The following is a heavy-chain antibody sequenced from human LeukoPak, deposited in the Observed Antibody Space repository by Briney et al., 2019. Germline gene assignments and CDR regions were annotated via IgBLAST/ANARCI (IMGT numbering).Heavy chain of an antibody. D-gene: IGHD1-26*01. V-gene: IGHV3-48*01. CDR2: ISSSSSTI. J-gene: IGHJ4*02. CDR3: VTEYSGSFDS. CDR1: GFTFSSYS. Sequence: GGSLRLSCAASGFTFSSYSMNWVRQAPGKGLEWVSYISSSSSTIYYAGSVKGRFTISRDNAKNSLYLQMNNLKTEDTAVYYCVTEYSGSFDSWGQGTLVTVSS.